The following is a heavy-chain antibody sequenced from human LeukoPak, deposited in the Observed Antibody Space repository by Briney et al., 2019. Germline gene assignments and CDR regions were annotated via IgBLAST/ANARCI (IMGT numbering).Heavy chain of an antibody. CDR3: AKDPTGSLPPIGVSYFDY. D-gene: IGHD2-8*02. V-gene: IGHV3-23*01. CDR1: GFTFSSYA. Sequence: GGSLRLSCAASGFTFSSYAMSWVRQAPGKGLEWVSAISGSGGSTYYADSVKGRFTISRDNSKNTLYLQMNSLRAEDTAVYYCAKDPTGSLPPIGVSYFDYWGQGTLVTVSS. J-gene: IGHJ4*02. CDR2: ISGSGGST.